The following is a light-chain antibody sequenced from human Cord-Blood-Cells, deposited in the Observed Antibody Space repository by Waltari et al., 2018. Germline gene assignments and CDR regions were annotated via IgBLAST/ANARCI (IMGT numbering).Light chain of an antibody. CDR1: QSVSSSY. CDR3: QQYGSSPLT. V-gene: IGKV3-20*01. Sequence: PVTLSLSPGERATLSCRASQSVSSSYLAWYQQKPGQAPRLLIYGASSRATGIPDRFSGSGSGTDFTLTISRLEPEDFAVYYCQQYGSSPLTFGPGTKVDIK. J-gene: IGKJ3*01. CDR2: GAS.